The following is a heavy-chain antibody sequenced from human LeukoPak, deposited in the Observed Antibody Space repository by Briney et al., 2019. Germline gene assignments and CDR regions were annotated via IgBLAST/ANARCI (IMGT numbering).Heavy chain of an antibody. CDR3: ARGGEVVVAATGY. D-gene: IGHD2-15*01. J-gene: IGHJ4*02. CDR2: IYSGGST. Sequence: GGSLRLSCAASGFTVSGSYMSWVRQAPGKGLEWVSVIYSGGSTYYADSVKGRFTISRDNSKNTLYLQMNSPRAEDTAVYYCARGGEVVVAATGYWGQGTLVTVSS. V-gene: IGHV3-53*01. CDR1: GFTVSGSY.